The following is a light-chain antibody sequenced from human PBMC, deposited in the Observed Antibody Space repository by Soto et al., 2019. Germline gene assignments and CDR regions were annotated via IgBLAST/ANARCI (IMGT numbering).Light chain of an antibody. CDR1: QSISSW. V-gene: IGKV1-5*03. CDR2: KAS. CDR3: QQYNSYWT. Sequence: DIQMTQSPSTLSASVGDRVTITCRASQSISSWLAWYQQKPGKAPKLLIYKASSLESGVPSRFSGGGAGTEFTLTISSLQPDDVATYYCQQYNSYWTFGQGTKVEIK. J-gene: IGKJ1*01.